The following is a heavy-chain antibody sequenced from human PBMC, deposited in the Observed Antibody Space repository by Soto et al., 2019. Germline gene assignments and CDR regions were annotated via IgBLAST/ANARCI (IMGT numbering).Heavy chain of an antibody. J-gene: IGHJ4*02. Sequence: LRLSCAASGFTFSSYEMNWVRQAPGKGLEWVSYISSSGSTIYYADSVKGRFTISRDNAKNSLYLQMSSLRAEDTAVYYCARAREGYSYGYAAYWGQGTLVTVSS. CDR3: ARAREGYSYGYAAY. V-gene: IGHV3-48*03. CDR1: GFTFSSYE. CDR2: ISSSGSTI. D-gene: IGHD5-18*01.